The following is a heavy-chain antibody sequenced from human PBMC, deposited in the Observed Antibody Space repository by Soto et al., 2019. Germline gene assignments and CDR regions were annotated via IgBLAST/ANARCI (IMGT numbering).Heavy chain of an antibody. CDR1: GFTFSNSE. CDR3: ASEALCGADCYFFEY. Sequence: PGGSLRLSCAASGFTFSNSEMFWVRQAPGKGLEWVSKINYSGSNIYYSRSVKGRFTISRDNAKNSLSLQINSLTDEDTAIYYRASEALCGADCYFFEYWGPGTLGTVSS. J-gene: IGHJ4*02. D-gene: IGHD2-21*02. V-gene: IGHV3-48*03. CDR2: INYSGSNI.